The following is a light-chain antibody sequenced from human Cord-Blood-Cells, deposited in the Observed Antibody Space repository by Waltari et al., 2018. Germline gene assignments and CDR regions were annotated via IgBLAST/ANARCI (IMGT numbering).Light chain of an antibody. J-gene: IGLJ3*02. V-gene: IGLV7-46*01. CDR1: TGAVPSDLS. Sequence: QAVVTQDPSLTVSPRGTVTLTSAPSTGAVPSDLSPYWFQQKPGQAPRTLIYDTSNKHSWTPARFSGSLLGGKAALTLSGAQPEDEAEYYCLLSYSGAWVFGGGTKLTVL. CDR3: LLSYSGAWV. CDR2: DTS.